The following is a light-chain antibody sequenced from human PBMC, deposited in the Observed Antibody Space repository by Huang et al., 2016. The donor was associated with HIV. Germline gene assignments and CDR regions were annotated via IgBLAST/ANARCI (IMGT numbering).Light chain of an antibody. CDR3: QNYNSAPIT. CDR1: QDISNY. Sequence: DIQMAQSPTSLSASVGDRVAITCRASQDISNYLAWYQQRPGRIPTVLIYAASSLHSGVPSRCTGSGSGTNFTLTISSLQPEDIATYYCQNYNSAPITFGQGTRLEIK. V-gene: IGKV1-27*01. J-gene: IGKJ5*01. CDR2: AAS.